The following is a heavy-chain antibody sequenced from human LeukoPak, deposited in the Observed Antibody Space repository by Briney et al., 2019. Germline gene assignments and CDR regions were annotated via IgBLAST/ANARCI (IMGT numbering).Heavy chain of an antibody. CDR1: GFTFSSYA. CDR3: ARDMRFGELLSTSIFDY. V-gene: IGHV3-30-3*01. Sequence: GRSLRLSCAASGFTFSSYAMHWVRQAPGKGLEWVAVISYDGSNKYYADSVKGRFTISRDNSKNTLYLQMNSLRAEDTAVYYCARDMRFGELLSTSIFDYWGQGTLVTVSS. CDR2: ISYDGSNK. J-gene: IGHJ4*02. D-gene: IGHD3-10*01.